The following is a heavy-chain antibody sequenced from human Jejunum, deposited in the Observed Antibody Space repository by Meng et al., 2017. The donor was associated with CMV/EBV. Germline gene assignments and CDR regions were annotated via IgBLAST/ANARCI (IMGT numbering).Heavy chain of an antibody. CDR3: ACGNLPLRLDFYYGMDV. CDR1: FRTYT. Sequence: FRTYTMIWVRQAPGKGLEWVSSISGISSYIDYADPVRGRFTISRDNDKNSLYLPLPPLSAAPTPFYYCACGNLPLRLDFYYGMDVWRPGPPFPFSS. D-gene: IGHD3-9*01. CDR2: ISGISSYI. J-gene: IGHJ6*02. V-gene: IGHV3-21*01.